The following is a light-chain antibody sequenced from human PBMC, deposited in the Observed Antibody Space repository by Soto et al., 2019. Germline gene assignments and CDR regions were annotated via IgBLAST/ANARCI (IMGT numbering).Light chain of an antibody. J-gene: IGKJ3*01. CDR1: QRVLYSSNNKNY. CDR2: WAS. V-gene: IGKV4-1*01. CDR3: QQYYTTPFT. Sequence: DIVMTQSPDSLAVSLGERATINCKSSQRVLYSSNNKNYLAWYQQKPGQPPKLLIYWASTRASGVPDRFSGSGSGTDFPLTISSLQAEDGAVYYCQQYYTTPFTFGPGTKVDIK.